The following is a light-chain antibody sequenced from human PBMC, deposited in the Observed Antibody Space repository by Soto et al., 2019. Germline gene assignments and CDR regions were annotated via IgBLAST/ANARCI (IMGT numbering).Light chain of an antibody. Sequence: DIKMVQTSSTLSGSVGGRGTLSCRASQTISSWLAWYQQKPGKAPKLLIYKASTLKSGVPSRFSGSGSGTEFTLTISSLQPDDFATYYCQHYNSYSEAFGQGSIVDIK. CDR1: QTISSW. J-gene: IGKJ1*01. CDR3: QHYNSYSEA. CDR2: KAS. V-gene: IGKV1-5*03.